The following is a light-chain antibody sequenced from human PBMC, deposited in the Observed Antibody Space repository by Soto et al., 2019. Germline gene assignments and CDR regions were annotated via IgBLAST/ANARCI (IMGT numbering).Light chain of an antibody. CDR1: QSVSSSY. CDR3: QHYGSSPGT. Sequence: IVFTQAPGTLSLSPGKRATLSCRGSQSVSSSYLAWHQQKPGQAPRLFRYGASSMATGIPDRFSGSGSRTDFTLTISRLEPEDFAVYYCQHYGSSPGTFGQGTKVDIK. V-gene: IGKV3-20*01. J-gene: IGKJ1*01. CDR2: GAS.